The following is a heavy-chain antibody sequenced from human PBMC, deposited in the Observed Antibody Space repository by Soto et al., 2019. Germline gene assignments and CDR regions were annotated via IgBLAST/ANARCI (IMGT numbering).Heavy chain of an antibody. CDR2: ISAAGDP. V-gene: IGHV3-13*05. CDR1: GFTFRNYD. Sequence: EVQLVESGGGLVQPGGSLRLSCEASGFTFRNYDMHWVRQGTGKGLEWVSGISAAGDPDYADSVEGRCTISRENAQNSFFLQMNSLRVGDTAVYYRARTDRDFYGLDGWGQRTTVIVSS. CDR3: ARTDRDFYGLDG. J-gene: IGHJ6*02.